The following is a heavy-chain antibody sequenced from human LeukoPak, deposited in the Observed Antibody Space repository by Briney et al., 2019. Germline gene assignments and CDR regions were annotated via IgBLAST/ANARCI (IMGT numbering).Heavy chain of an antibody. CDR2: MNPNSGNT. D-gene: IGHD6-13*01. CDR3: ARVDSSSRHYYYYYYMDI. J-gene: IGHJ6*03. Sequence: ASVKVSCKASGYTFTSYDINWVRQATGQGLEWMGWMNPNSGNTGYAQEFQGRVTMTRNTSISTAYMELSSLRSEDTAVYYCARVDSSSRHYYYYYYMDIWGKGTTVTVSS. CDR1: GYTFTSYD. V-gene: IGHV1-8*01.